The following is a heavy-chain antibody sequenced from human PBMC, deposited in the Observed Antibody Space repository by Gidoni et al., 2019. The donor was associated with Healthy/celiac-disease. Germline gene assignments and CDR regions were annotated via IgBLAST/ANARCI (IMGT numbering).Heavy chain of an antibody. CDR3: ARDPPVVPADIGDYYYGMDV. J-gene: IGHJ6*02. CDR1: GYTVTGFY. D-gene: IGHD2-2*01. V-gene: IGHV1-2*06. CDR2: INPNSGGK. Sequence: QVQLVQSGAVVTKPGSSVTVSSQAPGYTVTGFYMPWVRLPPGPGLAWRGRAPGQGLGWMGRINPNSGGKNDAQKFQGRVTMTRDTSISTAYMELSRLRSDDTAVYYCARDPPVVPADIGDYYYGMDVWGQGTTVTVSS.